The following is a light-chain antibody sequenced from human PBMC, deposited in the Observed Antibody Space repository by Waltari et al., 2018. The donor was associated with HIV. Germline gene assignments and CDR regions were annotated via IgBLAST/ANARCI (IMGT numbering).Light chain of an antibody. Sequence: QSALTQPPSASGSPGQSVTLSCTGTSSDVGGYNYVSWHQQHPGKAPKLMIYDVIKRPPGVPDRFSGSKSGNPASLTVSGLQPEDEADYYCSSHAGSKVVFGGGTRLTVL. CDR2: DVI. J-gene: IGLJ2*01. CDR3: SSHAGSKVV. CDR1: SSDVGGYNY. V-gene: IGLV2-8*01.